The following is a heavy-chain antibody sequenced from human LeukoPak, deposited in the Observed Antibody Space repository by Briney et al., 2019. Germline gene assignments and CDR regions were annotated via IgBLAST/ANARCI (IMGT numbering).Heavy chain of an antibody. D-gene: IGHD5-18*01. CDR3: ARVRGYSYGYIEY. CDR1: GVSISSYY. CDR2: IYYSGST. V-gene: IGHV4-59*13. J-gene: IGHJ4*02. Sequence: SETLSLTCTVSGVSISSYYWSWIRQPPGKGLEWIGYIYYSGSTNYNPSLKSRVTISVDTSKNQFSLKLSSVTAADTAVYYCARVRGYSYGYIEYWGQGTLVTVSS.